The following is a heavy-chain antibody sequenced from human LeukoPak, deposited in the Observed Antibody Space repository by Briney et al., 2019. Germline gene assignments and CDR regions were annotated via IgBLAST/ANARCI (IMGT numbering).Heavy chain of an antibody. Sequence: GRSLRLSCAASGFTFGSYAMHWVRQAPGKGLEWVAVISYDGSNKYYADSVKGRFTISRDNSKNTLYLQMNSLRAEDTTVYYCARAADGSSGRFDYWGQGTLVTVSS. D-gene: IGHD6-19*01. CDR3: ARAADGSSGRFDY. CDR2: ISYDGSNK. J-gene: IGHJ4*02. CDR1: GFTFGSYA. V-gene: IGHV3-30-3*01.